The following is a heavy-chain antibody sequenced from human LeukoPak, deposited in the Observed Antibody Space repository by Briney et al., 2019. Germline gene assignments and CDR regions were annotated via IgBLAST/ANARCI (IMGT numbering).Heavy chain of an antibody. CDR2: ISGSGGST. D-gene: IGHD4-17*01. V-gene: IGHV3-23*01. CDR3: AKDGYGDYGYFDL. CDR1: GFTFSSYA. J-gene: IGHJ2*01. Sequence: GGSLRLSCAASGFTFSSYAMSRVRQAPGKGLEWVSAISGSGGSTYYADSVKGRFTISRDNSKNTLYLQMNSLRAEDTAVYYCAKDGYGDYGYFDLWGRGTLVTVSS.